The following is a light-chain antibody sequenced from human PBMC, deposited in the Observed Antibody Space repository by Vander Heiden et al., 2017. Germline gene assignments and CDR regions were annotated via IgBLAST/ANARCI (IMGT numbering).Light chain of an antibody. J-gene: IGKJ1*01. Sequence: DIQMTQSPSTLSASVGDRVTITCRASQSISQWLAWYQQKPGRAPKLLIYDVSSLESGVPSRLSGSGSGTEFTLTISSLQPDDFATYYCQQYNSYSRTFGQGTKVEIK. CDR3: QQYNSYSRT. V-gene: IGKV1-5*01. CDR2: DVS. CDR1: QSISQW.